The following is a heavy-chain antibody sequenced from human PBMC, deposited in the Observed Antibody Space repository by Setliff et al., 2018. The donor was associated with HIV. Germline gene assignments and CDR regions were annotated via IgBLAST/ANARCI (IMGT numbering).Heavy chain of an antibody. D-gene: IGHD3-22*01. CDR2: IKSKTDGGTT. CDR1: GFTFSSYS. V-gene: IGHV3-15*01. Sequence: GGSLRLSCAASGFTFSSYSMNWVRQAPGKGLEWVGRIKSKTDGGTTDYAAPVKGRFTISRDDSKNTLYLQMNSLKTEDTAVYSCTTDADIDIYYYDSTGYYPFDYWGQGTXVTVSS. J-gene: IGHJ4*02. CDR3: TTDADIDIYYYDSTGYYPFDY.